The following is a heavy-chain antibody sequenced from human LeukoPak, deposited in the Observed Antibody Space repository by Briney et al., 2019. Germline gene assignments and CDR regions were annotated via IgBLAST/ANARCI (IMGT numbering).Heavy chain of an antibody. CDR2: VYYSGTT. CDR1: GGSISSYY. J-gene: IGHJ4*02. D-gene: IGHD6-13*01. Sequence: SETLSLTCTVSGGSISSYYWSWIRRPPGKGLEWIGYVYYSGTTNYNPSLKSRVTISVDTSKNQFSLKLSSVTAADTAVYYCARGVYIAAAQYGYWGQGTLVTVSS. CDR3: ARGVYIAAAQYGY. V-gene: IGHV4-59*01.